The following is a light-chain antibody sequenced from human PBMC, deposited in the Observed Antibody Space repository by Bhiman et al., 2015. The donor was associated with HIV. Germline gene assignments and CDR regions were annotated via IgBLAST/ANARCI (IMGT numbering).Light chain of an antibody. CDR1: SSNIGAGFD. J-gene: IGLJ3*02. V-gene: IGLV1-40*01. CDR3: GTWDSSLSVWV. Sequence: QSVLTQPPSVSGAPGQRVSISCTGSSSNIGAGFDVHWYRHLPGTAPKLLIYHDTNRPSGVPDRFSGSKSGTSASLAITGLQAEDEADYYCGTWDSSLSVWVFGGGTKLTVL. CDR2: HDT.